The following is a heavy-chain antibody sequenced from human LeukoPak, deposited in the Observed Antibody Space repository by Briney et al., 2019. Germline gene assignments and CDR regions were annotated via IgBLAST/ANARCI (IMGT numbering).Heavy chain of an antibody. CDR3: ARAGVGARFEDY. V-gene: IGHV3-48*02. Sequence: PGGSLRLSCAPPGFTFSNYKLNCVRQAQGKGLEWLSYISSTSNPIYYADSVKGRFTISRDNAKNSLYLQMNSLRDEDTAVYYCARAGVGARFEDYWGQGTLVTVSS. J-gene: IGHJ4*02. CDR2: ISSTSNPI. D-gene: IGHD1-26*01. CDR1: GFTFSNYK.